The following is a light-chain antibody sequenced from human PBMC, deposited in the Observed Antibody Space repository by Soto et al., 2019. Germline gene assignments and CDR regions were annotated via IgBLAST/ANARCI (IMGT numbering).Light chain of an antibody. V-gene: IGKV3-15*01. CDR3: QQYNNWPLT. CDR2: GAS. Sequence: IVMTQSPATLSVSPGGRATLSCRASQSISTKLAWYQQKPGQAPRLLIYGASTRAPGIPVRFSGSGSGTEFTLTISSLQSEDFAVYYCQQYNNWPLTFGGGTKVDIK. CDR1: QSISTK. J-gene: IGKJ4*01.